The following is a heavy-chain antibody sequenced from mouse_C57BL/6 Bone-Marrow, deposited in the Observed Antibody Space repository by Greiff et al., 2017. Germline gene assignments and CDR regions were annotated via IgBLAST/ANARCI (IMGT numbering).Heavy chain of an antibody. CDR1: GYTFTSYW. J-gene: IGHJ4*01. CDR3: AREGVYYYTMDY. Sequence: QVQLKQPGVELVKPGASVKMSCKASGYTFTSYWITWVKQRPGQGLEWIGDLYPGSGSTNYNEKFKSKATLTVDTSSRTAYMQRSSLTSEDSAVYYRAREGVYYYTMDYWGQGTSVTVSS. CDR2: LYPGSGST. V-gene: IGHV1-55*01.